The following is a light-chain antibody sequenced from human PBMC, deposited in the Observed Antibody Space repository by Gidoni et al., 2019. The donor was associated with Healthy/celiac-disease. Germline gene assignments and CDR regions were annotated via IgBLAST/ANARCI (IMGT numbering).Light chain of an antibody. CDR2: AVS. CDR3: QQYDNLPLT. CDR1: QDISNY. V-gene: IGKV1-33*01. J-gene: IGKJ4*01. Sequence: DIQMTQSPSSLSASVGDRVTITCQASQDISNYLNWYQQKPGKAPNLLLYAVSNLETGGQSRFSGIVSGTDFSFTISSLQPEDFATYYCQQYDNLPLTFGGGTKVEIK.